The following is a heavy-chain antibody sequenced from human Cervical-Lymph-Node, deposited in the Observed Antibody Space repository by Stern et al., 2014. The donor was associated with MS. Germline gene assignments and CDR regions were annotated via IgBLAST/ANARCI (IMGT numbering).Heavy chain of an antibody. D-gene: IGHD3-10*01. CDR1: GGTFNSFA. CDR3: ARDQSVGSYNPPHY. Sequence: QVQLGQSGAEVKKPGSSVKVSCVASGGTFNSFAVTWVRQAPGQGLEWMGRIIPILRKPDYAQKFQDRITLTADRSTNTAYMELSSLRTDDTAVYYCARDQSVGSYNPPHYWGQGTLVTVSS. J-gene: IGHJ4*02. V-gene: IGHV1-69*09. CDR2: IIPILRKP.